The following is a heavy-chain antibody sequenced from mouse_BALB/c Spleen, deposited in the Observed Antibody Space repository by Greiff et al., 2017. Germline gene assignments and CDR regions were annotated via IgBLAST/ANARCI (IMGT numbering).Heavy chain of an antibody. CDR3: ARSRGVPDY. CDR2: IDPANGNT. Sequence: VHVKQPGAELVKPGASVKLSCTASGFNIKDTYMHWVKQRPEQGLEWIGRIDPANGNTKYDPKFQGKATITADTSSNTAYLQLSSLTSEDTAVYYCARSRGVPDYWGQGTTLTVSS. J-gene: IGHJ2*01. CDR1: GFNIKDTY. D-gene: IGHD2-14*01. V-gene: IGHV14-3*02.